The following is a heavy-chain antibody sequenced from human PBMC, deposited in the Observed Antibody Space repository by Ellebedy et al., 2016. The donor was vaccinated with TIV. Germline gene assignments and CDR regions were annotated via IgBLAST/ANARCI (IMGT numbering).Heavy chain of an antibody. D-gene: IGHD4-11*01. Sequence: SETLSLTCTVSGVSISNNYWSWIRQPPGKGLEWIGYVSSGGRTSYSPSLQSRVTISVDTSRNQFSLKLKSVTAADTAVYYCARTFTETLGGLTTHWVLDYWGQGSLVTAS. CDR2: VSSGGRT. CDR1: GVSISNNY. V-gene: IGHV4-59*01. J-gene: IGHJ4*02. CDR3: ARTFTETLGGLTTHWVLDY.